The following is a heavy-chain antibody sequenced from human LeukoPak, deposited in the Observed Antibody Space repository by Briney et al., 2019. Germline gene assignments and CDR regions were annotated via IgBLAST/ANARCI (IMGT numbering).Heavy chain of an antibody. V-gene: IGHV3-7*01. Sequence: GGSLRLSCAASGFTFSSYWMSWVRQAPGKGLEWVANIKQDGSEKYYVDSVKGRFTISRDNAKNSLYLQMNSLRAEDTAVYYCARASRLVPQYYYYYYGMDVWGQGTTVTVSS. CDR3: ARASRLVPQYYYYYYGMDV. CDR1: GFTFSSYW. J-gene: IGHJ6*02. CDR2: IKQDGSEK. D-gene: IGHD6-19*01.